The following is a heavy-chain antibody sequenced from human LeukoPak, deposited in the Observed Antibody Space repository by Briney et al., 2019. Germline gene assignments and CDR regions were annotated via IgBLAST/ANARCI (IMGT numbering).Heavy chain of an antibody. Sequence: PSETLSLTCSVSGGSISSYYWTWIRQPPGKGLEWIGYRYYSGSTTYNPSLKSGVPISVGTSKRQFSLKLISVPAADPAIYYCARVRGDFETDWGQGTLVTVSS. V-gene: IGHV4-59*01. CDR1: GGSISSYY. CDR2: RYYSGST. J-gene: IGHJ1*01. CDR3: ARVRGDFETD. D-gene: IGHD3-16*01.